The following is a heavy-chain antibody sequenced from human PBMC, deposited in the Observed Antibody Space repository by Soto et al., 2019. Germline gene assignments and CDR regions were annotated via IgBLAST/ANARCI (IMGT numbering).Heavy chain of an antibody. CDR3: ARSIVTPSAMFDH. J-gene: IGHJ5*02. CDR1: GGSVNRGGYS. CDR2: IYRTGHN. V-gene: IGHV4-30-2*01. Sequence: PSETLSLTCAVSGGSVNRGGYSWSWIRQTPGKGLEWLAYIYRTGHNIYNPSLNSRATISLDEPNNQFSLHLTSVTAADTAVYYCARSIVTPSAMFDHWGQGLLVTVSS. D-gene: IGHD2-15*01.